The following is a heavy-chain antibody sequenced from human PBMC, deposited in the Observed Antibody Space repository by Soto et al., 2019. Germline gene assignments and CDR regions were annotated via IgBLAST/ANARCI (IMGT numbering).Heavy chain of an antibody. Sequence: PSETLSLTCTVSGGSISSYYWGWIRQPPGKGLEWIGYIYYSGSTNYNPSHKSRVTISVDTSKNQFSLKLSSVTAADTAVYYCARRYGGTFDYWGQGTLVTVSS. D-gene: IGHD2-15*01. CDR2: IYYSGST. V-gene: IGHV4-59*08. CDR1: GGSISSYY. J-gene: IGHJ4*02. CDR3: ARRYGGTFDY.